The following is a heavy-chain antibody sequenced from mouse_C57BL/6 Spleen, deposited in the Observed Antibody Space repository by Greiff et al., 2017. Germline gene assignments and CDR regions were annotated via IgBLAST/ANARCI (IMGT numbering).Heavy chain of an antibody. CDR1: GFNIKNTY. D-gene: IGHD1-1*01. V-gene: IGHV14-3*01. Sequence: EVQLQQSVAELVRPGASVKLSCTASGFNIKNTYMHWVKQRPEQGLEWIGRIDPANGNTKYAPKFQGKATITADTSSNTAYLQRSSLTSEDPAIYYCARGHYGSSYNYFDYRGQGTTLTVSS. CDR2: IDPANGNT. CDR3: ARGHYGSSYNYFDY. J-gene: IGHJ2*01.